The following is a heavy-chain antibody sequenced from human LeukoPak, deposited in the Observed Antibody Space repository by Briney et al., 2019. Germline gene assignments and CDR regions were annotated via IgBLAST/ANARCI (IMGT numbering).Heavy chain of an antibody. CDR2: VSWDGGST. Sequence: GGSLRLSCAASGFTFDDYTMHWVRQAPGDGLEWVSLVSWDGGSTYYADSVKGRFTISRDNSKNSLYLQMNSLRTEDTALYYCAKDQNSYFDYGGQGTLVTVSS. CDR1: GFTFDDYT. V-gene: IGHV3-43*01. CDR3: AKDQNSYFDY. D-gene: IGHD2/OR15-2a*01. J-gene: IGHJ4*02.